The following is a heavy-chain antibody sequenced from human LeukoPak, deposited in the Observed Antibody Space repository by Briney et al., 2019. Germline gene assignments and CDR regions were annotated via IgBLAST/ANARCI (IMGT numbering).Heavy chain of an antibody. CDR2: INPNSGGT. J-gene: IGHJ4*02. CDR3: AREWYAGDYFDY. Sequence: GASVKVSCKASGYTFTGYYMHWVRQAPGQGLEWMGWINPNSGGTNYAQKFQGRVTTTRDTSISTAYMELSRLRSDDTAVYYCAREWYAGDYFDYWGQGTLVTVSS. D-gene: IGHD6-13*01. CDR1: GYTFTGYY. V-gene: IGHV1-2*02.